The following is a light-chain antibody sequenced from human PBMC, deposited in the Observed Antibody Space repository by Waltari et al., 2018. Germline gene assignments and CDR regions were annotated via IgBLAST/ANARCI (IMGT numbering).Light chain of an antibody. CDR2: DAS. CDR3: QQYNNWPLYT. CDR1: QSVSNN. V-gene: IGKV3-15*01. J-gene: IGKJ2*01. Sequence: EAMMTQSPATLSVSPGARATLSCRASQSVSNNVAWFQQNPGQAPSPLIYDASTRATGVPARFSGSGSGTEFTLTISSLQTEDFAVYYCQQYNNWPLYTFGQGTKLEIK.